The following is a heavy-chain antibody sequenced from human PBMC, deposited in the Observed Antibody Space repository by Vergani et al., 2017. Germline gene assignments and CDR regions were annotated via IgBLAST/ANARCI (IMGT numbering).Heavy chain of an antibody. CDR1: GFSLSTSGVG. CDR2: IYWNDDK. V-gene: IGHV2-5*01. Sequence: QITLKESGPTLVKPTQTLTLTCTFSGFSLSTSGVGVGWIRQPPGQALEWLALIYWNDDKRYSPSLKSRLTITKDTSKNQVGLTMTNMDPVDTATYYCALRNLPYYYDSTHLDWFDPWGQGTLVTVSS. D-gene: IGHD3-22*01. CDR3: ALRNLPYYYDSTHLDWFDP. J-gene: IGHJ5*02.